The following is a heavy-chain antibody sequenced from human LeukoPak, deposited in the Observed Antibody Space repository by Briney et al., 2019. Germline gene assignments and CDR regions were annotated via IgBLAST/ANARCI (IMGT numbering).Heavy chain of an antibody. V-gene: IGHV3-21*01. Sequence: GGSLRLSCAASGFTFSSYSMNWVRQAPGKGLEWVSSISSSGSYIYYADSVKGRFTISRDNAKNSLYLQMNSLRAEDTAVYYCARGNDYGDYVPVDYWGQGTLVTVSS. CDR3: ARGNDYGDYVPVDY. CDR1: GFTFSSYS. D-gene: IGHD4-17*01. J-gene: IGHJ4*02. CDR2: ISSSGSYI.